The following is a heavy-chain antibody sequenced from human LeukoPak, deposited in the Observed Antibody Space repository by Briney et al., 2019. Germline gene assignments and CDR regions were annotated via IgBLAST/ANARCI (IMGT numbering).Heavy chain of an antibody. D-gene: IGHD5-18*01. CDR3: ARGGGYSYGSFDY. Sequence: GGSLRLSCAASGFTFSSYWMSWVRQAPGKGLEWVANIKQDGSEKYYVDSVKGRFTISRDNAKNTLYLQMNSLRAEDTAVYYCARGGGYSYGSFDYWGQGTLVTVSS. CDR2: IKQDGSEK. CDR1: GFTFSSYW. V-gene: IGHV3-7*01. J-gene: IGHJ4*02.